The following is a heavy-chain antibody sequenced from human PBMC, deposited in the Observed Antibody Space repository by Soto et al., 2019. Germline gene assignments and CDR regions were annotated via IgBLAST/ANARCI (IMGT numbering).Heavy chain of an antibody. V-gene: IGHV3-23*01. J-gene: IGHJ5*02. D-gene: IGHD6-6*01. CDR2: ISGSGGST. CDR3: AKIGAARPGADWFDP. CDR1: GFTFSSYA. Sequence: GGSLRLSCAASGFTFSSYAMSWVRQAPGKGLEWVSAISGSGGSTYYADSVKGRFTISRDNSKNTLYLQMNSLRAEDTAVYYCAKIGAARPGADWFDPWGQGTLVTVSS.